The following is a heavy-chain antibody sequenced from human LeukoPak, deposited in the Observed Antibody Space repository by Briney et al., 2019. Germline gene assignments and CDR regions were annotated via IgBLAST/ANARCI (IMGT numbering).Heavy chain of an antibody. J-gene: IGHJ4*02. CDR3: ARDQVPAASFDY. CDR2: INPNSGGT. Sequence: ASVKVSCKASGYTFTSYYMHWVRQAPGQGLEWMGWINPNSGGTNYAQKFQGRVTMTRDTSISTAYMELSRLRSDDTAVYYCARDQVPAASFDYWGQGTLVTVSS. CDR1: GYTFTSYY. V-gene: IGHV1-2*02. D-gene: IGHD2-2*01.